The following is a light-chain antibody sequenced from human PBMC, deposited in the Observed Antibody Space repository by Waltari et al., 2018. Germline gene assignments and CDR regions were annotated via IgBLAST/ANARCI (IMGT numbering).Light chain of an antibody. J-gene: IGKJ1*01. Sequence: EIVLTQSPGTLSLSPGERATLPCRASQSVSSNSLAWYQQKPGQAPRLLIYGASSRATGIPDVFSGSGSGTDFTLTISRLEPEDFAVYYCQQYGSSPQTFGQGTKVEIK. CDR3: QQYGSSPQT. CDR1: QSVSSNS. V-gene: IGKV3-20*01. CDR2: GAS.